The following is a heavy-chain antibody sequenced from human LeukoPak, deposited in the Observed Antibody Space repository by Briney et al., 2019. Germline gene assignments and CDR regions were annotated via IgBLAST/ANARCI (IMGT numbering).Heavy chain of an antibody. Sequence: PGGSLRLSCAASGFTFNSYWMNWVRQVPGKGLEWVANIKRDGSEKYYVDSVKGRFTISRDNAKNSLDPQMNSLRVEDTAVYYCARLGPASSGWPESFDYWGQGTLVTVSS. CDR2: IKRDGSEK. J-gene: IGHJ4*02. CDR1: GFTFNSYW. D-gene: IGHD6-19*01. CDR3: ARLGPASSGWPESFDY. V-gene: IGHV3-7*03.